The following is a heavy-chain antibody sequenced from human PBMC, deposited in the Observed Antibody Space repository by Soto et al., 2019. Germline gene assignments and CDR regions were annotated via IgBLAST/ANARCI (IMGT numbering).Heavy chain of an antibody. CDR1: GFTFSSYA. CDR3: ARASLYSSGRYDAFDI. Sequence: PGGSLRLSCAASGFTFSSYAMHWVRQAPGKGLEWVAVISYGGSNKYYADSVKGRFTISRDNSKNTLYLQMNSLRAEDTAVYYCARASLYSSGRYDAFDIWGQGTMVTVSS. D-gene: IGHD6-19*01. V-gene: IGHV3-30-3*01. CDR2: ISYGGSNK. J-gene: IGHJ3*02.